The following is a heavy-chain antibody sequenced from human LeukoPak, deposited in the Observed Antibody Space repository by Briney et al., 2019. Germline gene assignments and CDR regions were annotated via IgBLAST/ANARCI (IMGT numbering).Heavy chain of an antibody. V-gene: IGHV1-69*13. CDR1: GGTFSSYA. D-gene: IGHD4-23*01. CDR2: IIPIFGTA. CDR3: ASPAPNDYGGLLYAFDI. Sequence: ASVKVSCKASGGTFSSYAISWVRQAPGQGLEWMGGIIPIFGTANYAQKFQGRVTITADESTSTAYMELSSLRSEDTAVYHCASPAPNDYGGLLYAFDIWGQGTMVTVSS. J-gene: IGHJ3*02.